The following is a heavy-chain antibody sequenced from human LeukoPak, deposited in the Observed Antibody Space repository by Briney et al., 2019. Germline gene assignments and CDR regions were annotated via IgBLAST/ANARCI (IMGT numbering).Heavy chain of an antibody. CDR2: ISNSGSTI. J-gene: IGHJ4*02. Sequence: GGSLRLSCAASGFIFSSYEMSWVRHVPGKGLEWISYISNSGSTIYYADSVKGRFTISRDNSKNTLYLQMSSLRAEDTAVYYCATKTAFDYWGQGTLVTVSS. CDR1: GFIFSSYE. V-gene: IGHV3-48*03. CDR3: ATKTAFDY. D-gene: IGHD5-18*01.